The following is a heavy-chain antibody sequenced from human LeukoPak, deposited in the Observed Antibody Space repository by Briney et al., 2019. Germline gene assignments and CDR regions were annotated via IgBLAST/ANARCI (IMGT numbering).Heavy chain of an antibody. V-gene: IGHV3-48*01. CDR3: ARDVQQWLVRVYYFDY. J-gene: IGHJ4*02. CDR2: ISSGSTTI. Sequence: GGSLRLSCATSVFTFSSYSMNWGRQAPGKGLEWVSYISSGSTTIYYADSVKGRFTISRDNAMNSLYLRMNSLRAENPAVYYCARDVQQWLVRVYYFDYWGQGTLVTVSS. CDR1: VFTFSSYS. D-gene: IGHD6-19*01.